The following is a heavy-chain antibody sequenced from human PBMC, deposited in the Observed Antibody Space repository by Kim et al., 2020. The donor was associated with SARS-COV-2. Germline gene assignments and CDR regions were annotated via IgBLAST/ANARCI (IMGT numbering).Heavy chain of an antibody. V-gene: IGHV5-51*01. CDR1: GYSFTSYW. D-gene: IGHD1-26*01. CDR3: ARHFDSGYYYYGMDV. J-gene: IGHJ6*02. CDR2: IYPGDSDT. Sequence: GESLKISCKGSGYSFTSYWIGWVRQMPGKGLEWMGIIYPGDSDTRYSPSFQGQVTISADKSISTAYLQWSSLKASDTAMYYCARHFDSGYYYYGMDVWGQGTTVTVSS.